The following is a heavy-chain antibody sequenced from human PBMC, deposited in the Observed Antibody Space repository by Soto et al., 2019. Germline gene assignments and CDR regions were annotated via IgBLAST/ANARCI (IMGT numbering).Heavy chain of an antibody. Sequence: SETLSLTCTVSGGPMNRYYWSWIRQPPGKGLEWIGYIYYTGSTNYNPSLKTRVTVSVDTSKNQFSMKLSSVTAADTAVYYCATLAPHYYFGMYVWGQGTTVTVSS. CDR2: IYYTGST. CDR3: ATLAPHYYFGMYV. D-gene: IGHD3-16*01. CDR1: GGPMNRYY. V-gene: IGHV4-59*08. J-gene: IGHJ6*02.